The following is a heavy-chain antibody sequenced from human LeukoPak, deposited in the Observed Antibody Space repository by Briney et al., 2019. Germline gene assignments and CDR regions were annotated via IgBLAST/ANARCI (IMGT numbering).Heavy chain of an antibody. CDR2: IYYSGST. J-gene: IGHJ4*02. D-gene: IGHD2-2*01. V-gene: IGHV4-61*01. Sequence: SETLSLTCTVSGGSVSSGSYYWSWIRQPPGKGLEWIGYIYYSGSTNYNPSLKSLVTISVDTSKNQFSLKLSSLTAADTAVYYCARDLCSSTSCYLDYWGQGTLVTVSS. CDR1: GGSVSSGSYY. CDR3: ARDLCSSTSCYLDY.